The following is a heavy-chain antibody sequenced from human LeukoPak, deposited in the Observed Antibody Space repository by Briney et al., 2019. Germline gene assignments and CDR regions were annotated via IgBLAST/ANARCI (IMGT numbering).Heavy chain of an antibody. CDR1: GYTFTNYG. J-gene: IGHJ5*02. CDR3: ARDHGDYVEYWFDP. Sequence: ASVKVSFKASGYTFTNYGISWVRQAPGQGLEWMGWISDYNGNTNYAQKLQGRVTMTTDTSTSTVYMELRSLRSDDTAVYYCARDHGDYVEYWFDPWGQGTLVTVSS. D-gene: IGHD4-17*01. V-gene: IGHV1-18*01. CDR2: ISDYNGNT.